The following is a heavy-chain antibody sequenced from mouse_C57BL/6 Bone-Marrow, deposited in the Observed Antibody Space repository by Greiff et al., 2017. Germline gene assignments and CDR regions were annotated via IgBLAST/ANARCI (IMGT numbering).Heavy chain of an antibody. J-gene: IGHJ3*01. CDR3: ARISNLAWFAY. D-gene: IGHD2-5*01. CDR1: GYTFTSYG. V-gene: IGHV1-81*01. Sequence: QVQLKQSGAELARPGASVKLSCKASGYTFTSYGISWVKQRTGQGLEWIGEIYPRSGNTYYNEKFKGKATLTADKSSSTAYMELRSLTSEDSAVYFCARISNLAWFAYWGQGTLVTVSA. CDR2: IYPRSGNT.